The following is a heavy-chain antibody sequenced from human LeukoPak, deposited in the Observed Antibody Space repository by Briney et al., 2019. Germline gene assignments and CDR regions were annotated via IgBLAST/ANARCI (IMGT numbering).Heavy chain of an antibody. J-gene: IGHJ4*02. CDR1: GYTFTDYY. V-gene: IGHV1-69-2*01. Sequence: ASVKVSCKVSGYTFTDYYMHWVQQAPGKGLEWMGLVDPEDGDTIYAEKFQGRVTITADTSTDTAYMELSSLRSEDTAVYYCALSPKELVYCGGDCYSAFDYWGQGTLVTVSS. D-gene: IGHD2-21*02. CDR2: VDPEDGDT. CDR3: ALSPKELVYCGGDCYSAFDY.